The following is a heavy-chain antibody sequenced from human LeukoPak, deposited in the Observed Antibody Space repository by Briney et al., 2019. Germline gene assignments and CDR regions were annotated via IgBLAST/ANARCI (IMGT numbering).Heavy chain of an antibody. D-gene: IGHD3-10*01. J-gene: IGHJ4*02. CDR2: ISYDGSNK. V-gene: IGHV3-30*18. Sequence: GRSLRLSCAASGFTFSSYGMHWVRQAPGKGLEWVAVISYDGSNKYYADSVKGRFTISRDNSKNTLYLQMNSLRAEDTAVYYCAKETSSGSYYNEGVYDYWGQGTLVTVSS. CDR1: GFTFSSYG. CDR3: AKETSSGSYYNEGVYDY.